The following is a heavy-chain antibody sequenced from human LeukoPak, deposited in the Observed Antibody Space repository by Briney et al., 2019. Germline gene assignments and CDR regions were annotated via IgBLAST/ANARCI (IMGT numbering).Heavy chain of an antibody. J-gene: IGHJ4*02. Sequence: GGSLRLSCTASGFTFGDYAVSWVRQAPGKGLEWVGFIRSKTYGGRTEYAASVKGRFTISRDDSKSIAYLQMNSLKTEDTAVYYCTRAVAHLDYWGQGTLVTVSS. CDR3: TRAVAHLDY. V-gene: IGHV3-49*04. D-gene: IGHD4-23*01. CDR2: IRSKTYGGRT. CDR1: GFTFGDYA.